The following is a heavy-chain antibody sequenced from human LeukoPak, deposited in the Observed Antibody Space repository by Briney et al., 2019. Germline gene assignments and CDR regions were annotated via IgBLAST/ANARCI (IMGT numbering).Heavy chain of an antibody. V-gene: IGHV1-2*02. CDR1: GYTFTDYY. D-gene: IGHD6-13*01. Sequence: ASVKVSCKTSGYTFTDYYMHWVRQAPGQGLEWMGWINPNSGGANYAQKFQGRVTMTSDTSISTAYMELSRLRSDDTAVYYCARDFQNSRWYDGPGYYFDYWGQGTLVTVSS. CDR3: ARDFQNSRWYDGPGYYFDY. J-gene: IGHJ4*02. CDR2: INPNSGGA.